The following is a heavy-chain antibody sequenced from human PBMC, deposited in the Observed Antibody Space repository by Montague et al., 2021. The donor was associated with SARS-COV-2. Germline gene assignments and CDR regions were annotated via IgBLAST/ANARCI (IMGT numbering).Heavy chain of an antibody. Sequence: SETLSLTCAVYGGSFSDNYWSWIRKPPGKGLEWIGEINHRGTSNYNPSLKSRVPISVDTSKNQFSLYLGSVTAADTAVYYCARGRQNVNMIVVVMTGGEYWFDSWGQGTLVTVSS. D-gene: IGHD3-22*01. J-gene: IGHJ5*01. CDR1: GGSFSDNY. V-gene: IGHV4-34*01. CDR2: INHRGTS. CDR3: ARGRQNVNMIVVVMTGGEYWFDS.